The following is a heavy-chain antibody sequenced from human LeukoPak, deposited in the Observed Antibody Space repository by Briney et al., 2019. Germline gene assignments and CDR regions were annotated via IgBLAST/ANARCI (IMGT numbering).Heavy chain of an antibody. CDR3: ARVTGHWGSGNYRFDY. D-gene: IGHD3-10*01. J-gene: IGHJ4*02. CDR1: GFTFSNFE. Sequence: GGSLRLSCAASGFTFSNFEMNWVRQAPGKGLEWVSSITTSGSTTYYADSVKGRFTISRDNAKNSLYLQMNSLRAEDTAVYYCARVTGHWGSGNYRFDYWGQGTLVTVSS. V-gene: IGHV3-48*03. CDR2: ITTSGSTT.